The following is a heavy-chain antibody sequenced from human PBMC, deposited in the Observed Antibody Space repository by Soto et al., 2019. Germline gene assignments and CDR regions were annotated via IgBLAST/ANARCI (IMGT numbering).Heavy chain of an antibody. CDR1: GFTFSNYA. CDR3: AKEGTSGLYYFDY. D-gene: IGHD6-19*01. CDR2: ISGSGSSP. J-gene: IGHJ4*02. Sequence: GGSLRLSCAASGFTFSNYAMNWVRQAPGKGLEWVSTISGSGSSPYYADPVKGRFTISRDNSKNTLYLQMDSLRAGDSAIYYCAKEGTSGLYYFDYWGQGTLVTVSS. V-gene: IGHV3-23*01.